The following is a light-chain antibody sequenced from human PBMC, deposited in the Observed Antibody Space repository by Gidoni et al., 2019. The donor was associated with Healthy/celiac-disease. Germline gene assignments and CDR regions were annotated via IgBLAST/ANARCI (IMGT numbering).Light chain of an antibody. J-gene: IGKJ4*01. Sequence: EILLTQSPATLSLSPGERATLSCRASQSVSSYLAWYQQKPGQAPSLLIYDASNRATGIPARFSGSGSGTDFTLTISSLEPEDFAVYYCQQRSNWPLTFXGXTKVEIK. CDR2: DAS. V-gene: IGKV3-11*01. CDR3: QQRSNWPLT. CDR1: QSVSSY.